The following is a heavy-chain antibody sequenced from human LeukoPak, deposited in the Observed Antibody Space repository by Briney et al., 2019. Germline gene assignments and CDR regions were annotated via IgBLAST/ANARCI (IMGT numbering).Heavy chain of an antibody. D-gene: IGHD3-16*02. V-gene: IGHV3-23*01. CDR1: GFTLSNHA. J-gene: IGHJ4*02. CDR2: ISSSGGST. Sequence: PGVSLRLSCAASGFTLSNHAMIWVRQAPGKGRQWVSGISSSGGSTYQGDAVKGRFTIARDNSKTTLYLQMTSLIAENTAVYYCARSLSSRFSGPRRPYYFDYWGQGTLVAVSS. CDR3: ARSLSSRFSGPRRPYYFDY.